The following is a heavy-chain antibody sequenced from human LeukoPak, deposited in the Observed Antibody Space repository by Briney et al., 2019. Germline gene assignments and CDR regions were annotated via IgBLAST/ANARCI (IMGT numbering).Heavy chain of an antibody. Sequence: SETLSLTCTVSGGSISSSSYYWGWIRQPPGKGLEWIGSIYFRGSTYYNPSLKSRVTISVDASKNQFSLKLSSVSAADTAVYYCARLGYSSGNWFDPWGQGTLVTVSS. J-gene: IGHJ5*02. V-gene: IGHV4-39*01. D-gene: IGHD6-19*01. CDR3: ARLGYSSGNWFDP. CDR2: IYFRGST. CDR1: GGSISSSSYY.